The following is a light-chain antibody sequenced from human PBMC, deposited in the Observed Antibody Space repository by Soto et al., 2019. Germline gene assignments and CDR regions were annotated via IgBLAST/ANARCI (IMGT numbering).Light chain of an antibody. CDR2: DVS. V-gene: IGLV2-14*01. CDR3: ISYTSSTTSVV. J-gene: IGLJ2*01. Sequence: QSVLTQPASVSGSPGQSITISCTGTSSDVGAYNYVSWYQQHPGKAPKLMIYDVSNRPSGVSNRFSGSKSGNTASLTISGLKAEEEADYYCISYTSSTTSVVFGGGTKLTVL. CDR1: SSDVGAYNY.